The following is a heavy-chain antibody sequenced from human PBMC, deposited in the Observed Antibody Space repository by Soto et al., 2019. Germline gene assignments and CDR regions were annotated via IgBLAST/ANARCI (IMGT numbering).Heavy chain of an antibody. V-gene: IGHV1-69*13. CDR1: GGTFSSYA. Sequence: GASVKVSCKASGGTFSSYAISWVRQAPGQGLEWMGGIIPIFGTANYAQKFQGRVTITADESTSTVYMELSSLRSEDTAVYYCARDYGYGDYELDYWGQGTLVTVSS. CDR2: IIPIFGTA. J-gene: IGHJ4*02. D-gene: IGHD4-17*01. CDR3: ARDYGYGDYELDY.